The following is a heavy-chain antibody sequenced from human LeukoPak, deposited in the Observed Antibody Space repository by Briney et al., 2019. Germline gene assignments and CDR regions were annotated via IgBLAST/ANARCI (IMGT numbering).Heavy chain of an antibody. CDR1: GFTLSSYG. J-gene: IGHJ4*02. V-gene: IGHV3-30*18. Sequence: PGGSLRLSCAASGFTLSSYGMHWVRQAPGKGLEWVAVISYDGSNKYYADSVKGRFTTSRDNSKNTLYLQMNSLRAEDTAVYYCAKGYCSSTSCYVDYWGQGTLVTVSS. CDR3: AKGYCSSTSCYVDY. CDR2: ISYDGSNK. D-gene: IGHD2-2*01.